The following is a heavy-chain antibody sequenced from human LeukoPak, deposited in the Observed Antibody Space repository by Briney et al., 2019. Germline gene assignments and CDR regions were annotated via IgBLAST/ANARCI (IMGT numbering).Heavy chain of an antibody. CDR1: GFNFSNAW. V-gene: IGHV3-15*01. CDR3: TTATMTLPGNWFDP. Sequence: GGSLRLSCAASGFNFSNAWMSWVRQAPGKGLEWVGRIKSKTDGGTTDYAAPVKGRFTISRDDSKNTLYLQMNSLKTEDTAVYYCTTATMTLPGNWFDPWGQGTLVTVSS. CDR2: IKSKTDGGTT. D-gene: IGHD3-3*01. J-gene: IGHJ5*02.